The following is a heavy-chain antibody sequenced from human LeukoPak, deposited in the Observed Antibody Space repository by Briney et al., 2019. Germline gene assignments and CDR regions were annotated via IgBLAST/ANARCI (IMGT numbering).Heavy chain of an antibody. Sequence: SRRLSCAASGFTFSSYWMHWVRQAPGKGLVWVSRINSDGSSTSYADSGKGRFTISRDNAKNSLYLQMNSLRAEDTAVYYCARGKRSRGYFDYWDQGSLVTV. D-gene: IGHD3-10*01. CDR3: ARGKRSRGYFDY. J-gene: IGHJ4*02. V-gene: IGHV3-74*01. CDR2: INSDGSST. CDR1: GFTFSSYW.